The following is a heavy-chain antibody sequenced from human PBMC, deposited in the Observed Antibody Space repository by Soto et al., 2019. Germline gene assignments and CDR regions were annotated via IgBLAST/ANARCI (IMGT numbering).Heavy chain of an antibody. J-gene: IGHJ6*02. V-gene: IGHV3-48*02. CDR2: ISSSSSTI. Sequence: PGGSLRLSCAASGFTFSSYSMNWVRQAPGKGLEWVSYISSSSSTIYYADSVKGRFTISRDNAKNSLYLQMNSLRDEDTAVYYCARGGSGSYYNYYGMDVWGQGTTVTVSS. CDR1: GFTFSSYS. D-gene: IGHD1-26*01. CDR3: ARGGSGSYYNYYGMDV.